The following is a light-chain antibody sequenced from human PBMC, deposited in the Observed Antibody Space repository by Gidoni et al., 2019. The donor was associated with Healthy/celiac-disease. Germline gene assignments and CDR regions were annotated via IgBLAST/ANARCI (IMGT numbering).Light chain of an antibody. J-gene: IGKJ1*01. Sequence: EIVLTQPPATLSVSPGERATLPCRASQSVSSNLDWYQQKPGQAPSLRIYGASTRATGIPPRFRGSGSGTEFTRTISSLQSEDFAVYYCQQYNNWPRTFGQGTKVEIK. CDR3: QQYNNWPRT. V-gene: IGKV3-15*01. CDR2: GAS. CDR1: QSVSSN.